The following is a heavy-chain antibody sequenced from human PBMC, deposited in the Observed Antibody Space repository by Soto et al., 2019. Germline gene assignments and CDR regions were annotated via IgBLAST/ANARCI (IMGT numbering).Heavy chain of an antibody. J-gene: IGHJ6*02. D-gene: IGHD4-17*01. CDR3: ARDLSAVKRLESFYHYRMDV. Sequence: QVQLVQSGAEVKKPGSSVNVSCKASGGTFSSNPISWVRQAPGQGLEWMGGIIPSFGIPHYARKFLDRVTLTEDRSANTAYMELTSLPSADTAIYYCARDLSAVKRLESFYHYRMDVWGQGTTVTVSS. CDR2: IIPSFGIP. V-gene: IGHV1-69*17. CDR1: GGTFSSNP.